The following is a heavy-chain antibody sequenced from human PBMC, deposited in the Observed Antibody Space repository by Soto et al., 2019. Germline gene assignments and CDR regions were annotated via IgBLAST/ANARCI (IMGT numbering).Heavy chain of an antibody. J-gene: IGHJ5*02. V-gene: IGHV3-23*01. CDR1: TFTLSSSA. Sequence: EVQLSESGGSLVQPGGSLRLSCAASTFTLSSSAMSWVRQAPGKGLEWVSSIRGDGGGTLNADSVKGRFTISRDLSKNTLFLQMNSLRAEHRTIYYCAKCSVGTVRSSGWCNWLAPWGQGNLVNVSS. D-gene: IGHD6-19*01. CDR2: IRGDGGGT. CDR3: AKCSVGTVRSSGWCNWLAP.